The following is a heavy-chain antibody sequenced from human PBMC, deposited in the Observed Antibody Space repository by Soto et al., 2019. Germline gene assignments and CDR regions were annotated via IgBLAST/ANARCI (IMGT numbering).Heavy chain of an antibody. CDR3: ARGRESIVVVTATLLDY. Sequence: QVQLVQSGAEVKKPGASVKVSCKASGYTFTSYDINWVRQATGQGLEWMGWMNPNSGNTGYAQKFQGRVTMTRNTSISTAYMELSSLRSEDTAVYYCARGRESIVVVTATLLDYGGQGTLVTVSS. D-gene: IGHD2-21*02. CDR1: GYTFTSYD. CDR2: MNPNSGNT. J-gene: IGHJ4*02. V-gene: IGHV1-8*01.